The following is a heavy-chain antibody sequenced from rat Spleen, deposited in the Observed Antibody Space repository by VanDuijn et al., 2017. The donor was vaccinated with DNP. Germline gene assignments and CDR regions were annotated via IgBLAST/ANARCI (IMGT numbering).Heavy chain of an antibody. D-gene: IGHD1-10*01. CDR1: GVTFSDFN. CDR2: ILYDGSVT. CDR3: ATRVHNNYWYFDF. V-gene: IGHV5-7*01. Sequence: EVQLVESGGGLVQPGRSLKLSCAAAGVTFSDFNMAWVRQVPKKGLEWVATILYDGSVTYYGDSVKGRFTISRDNEKSTLYLQMDSLRSEDTATYYCATRVHNNYWYFDFWGPGTMVTVSS. J-gene: IGHJ1*01.